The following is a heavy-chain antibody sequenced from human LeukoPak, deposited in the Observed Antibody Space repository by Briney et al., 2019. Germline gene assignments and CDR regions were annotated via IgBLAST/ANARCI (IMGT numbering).Heavy chain of an antibody. J-gene: IGHJ6*04. D-gene: IGHD4-17*01. CDR3: ARPTESYGDYGYYYYYGMDV. CDR2: INGSGSSI. Sequence: PGGSLRLSCAASGFTFSSYWMHWVRQTPGKGLVWVSRINGSGSSIYYADSVKGRFTISRDNAKNSLYLTMNSLRAEDTAVYYCARPTESYGDYGYYYYYGMDVWGKGTTVTVSS. CDR1: GFTFSSYW. V-gene: IGHV3-74*01.